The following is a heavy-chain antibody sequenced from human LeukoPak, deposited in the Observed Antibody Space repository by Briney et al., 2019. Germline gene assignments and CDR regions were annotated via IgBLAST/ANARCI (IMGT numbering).Heavy chain of an antibody. J-gene: IGHJ4*02. V-gene: IGHV1-46*01. D-gene: IGHD7-27*01. Sequence: ASVKVSRKAPGYIFTNHFVHWVRQAPGQGLQWMGIISPSGDTTTYAQKFVGRVTLTRDTSTSTVYLDLRSLESEDTALYYCVRAGDQYFDVWGQGIQVTVSS. CDR1: GYIFTNHF. CDR2: ISPSGDTT. CDR3: VRAGDQYFDV.